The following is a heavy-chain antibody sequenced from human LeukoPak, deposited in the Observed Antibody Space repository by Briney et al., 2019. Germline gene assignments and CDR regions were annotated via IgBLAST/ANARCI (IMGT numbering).Heavy chain of an antibody. CDR1: GGSISSGGYY. D-gene: IGHD6-13*01. J-gene: IGHJ6*03. V-gene: IGHV4-31*03. CDR2: IYYRGSP. Sequence: PAETLSLTCTVSGGSISSGGYYWSWIRQQRGKGQEWHRYIYYRGSPYYIPSLKNRVSISLDTSKNQLSLKLTSVTAADTAIYYCARHLDTSSWTYYYYYMDVWGKGTTVTVSS. CDR3: ARHLDTSSWTYYYYYMDV.